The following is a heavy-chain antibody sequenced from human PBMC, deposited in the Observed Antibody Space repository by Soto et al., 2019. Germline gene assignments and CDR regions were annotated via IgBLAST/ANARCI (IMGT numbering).Heavy chain of an antibody. Sequence: SETLSLTCAAYGGSFSGYYWSWIRQPPGKGLEWIGEINHSGSTNYNPSLKSRVTISVDTSKNQFSLKLSSVTAADTAVYYCARGRKSIAVAGYYYYYYGMDVWGQGTTVTVSS. D-gene: IGHD6-19*01. CDR1: GGSFSGYY. V-gene: IGHV4-34*01. CDR2: INHSGST. J-gene: IGHJ6*02. CDR3: ARGRKSIAVAGYYYYYYGMDV.